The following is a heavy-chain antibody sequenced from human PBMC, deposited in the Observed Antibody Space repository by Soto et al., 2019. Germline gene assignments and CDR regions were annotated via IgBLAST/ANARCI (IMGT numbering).Heavy chain of an antibody. CDR2: IYPGDSDT. D-gene: IGHD2-2*01. V-gene: IGHV5-51*01. Sequence: LKISCKGSGYTFTDYWIGWVRQLPGKGLEWMGIIYPGDSDTRYSPSFQGHVTITVDKSTSTAYLQWNTLKASDTAMYYCARHISSFRYYYYAMDVWGQGTTVTVSS. J-gene: IGHJ6*02. CDR1: GYTFTDYW. CDR3: ARHISSFRYYYYAMDV.